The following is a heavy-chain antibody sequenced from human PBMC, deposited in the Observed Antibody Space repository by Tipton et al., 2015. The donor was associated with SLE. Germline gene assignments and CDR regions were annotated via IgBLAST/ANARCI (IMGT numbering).Heavy chain of an antibody. Sequence: GSLRLSCTASGFTFSNYWMSWVRQAPGRGLEWVANINPEGSETYSLDSVKGRITISRDNAKNSLCLQMNSLRDEDTAVYYCARGDFYSGTYHDAFDVWGQGTVVTVSS. CDR3: ARGDFYSGTYHDAFDV. D-gene: IGHD3-16*02. CDR1: GFTFSNYW. CDR2: INPEGSET. J-gene: IGHJ3*01. V-gene: IGHV3-7*01.